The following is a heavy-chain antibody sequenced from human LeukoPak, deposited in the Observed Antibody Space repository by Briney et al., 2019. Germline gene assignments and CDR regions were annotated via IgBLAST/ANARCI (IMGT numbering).Heavy chain of an antibody. D-gene: IGHD3-16*01. Sequence: PSETLSLTCAVYGGSFSGYYWSWIRQPPGKGLEWIGRIYTSGSTNYNPSLKSRVTMSVDTSKNQFSLKLSSVTAADTAVYYCAREYSYGYTYYFDYWGQGTLVTVSS. CDR2: IYTSGST. V-gene: IGHV4-59*10. CDR1: GGSFSGYY. CDR3: AREYSYGYTYYFDY. J-gene: IGHJ4*02.